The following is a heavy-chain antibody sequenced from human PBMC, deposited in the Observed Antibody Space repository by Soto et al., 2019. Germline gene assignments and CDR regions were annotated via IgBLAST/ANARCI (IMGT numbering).Heavy chain of an antibody. J-gene: IGHJ5*02. CDR3: ASALVISYDSSGYYLKGNWFDP. V-gene: IGHV3-53*01. CDR1: GFTVSSNY. D-gene: IGHD3-22*01. Sequence: GGSLRLSCAASGFTVSSNYMSWVRQAPGKGLEWVSVSYSGGSTYHADSVKGRFTISRDNSKNTLYLQMNSLRAEDTAVYYCASALVISYDSSGYYLKGNWFDPWGQGTLVTVSS. CDR2: SYSGGST.